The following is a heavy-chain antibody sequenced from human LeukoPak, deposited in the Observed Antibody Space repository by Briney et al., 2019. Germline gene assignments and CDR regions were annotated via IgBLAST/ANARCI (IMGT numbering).Heavy chain of an antibody. D-gene: IGHD6-13*01. V-gene: IGHV1-24*01. Sequence: ASVKVSCKVSGYTLTELSMHWVRQAPGKGLEWMGGFDPEDGETIYAQKFQGRVTMTEDTSTDTAYMELSSLRSEDTAVYYCARGQQLVGGDWFDPWGQGTLVTVSS. CDR1: GYTLTELS. CDR2: FDPEDGET. CDR3: ARGQQLVGGDWFDP. J-gene: IGHJ5*02.